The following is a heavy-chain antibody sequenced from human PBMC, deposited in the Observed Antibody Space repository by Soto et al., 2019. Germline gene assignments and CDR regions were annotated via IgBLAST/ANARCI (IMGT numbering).Heavy chain of an antibody. Sequence: GASVKVSCKASGYSFSTYGISWVRQVPGQGLEWMGWISGHKGDTNYARNFRGRISLTTDTSASIAYMELRRLRSDDTALYYCAREVGTAAAEYYHYYEGMDVWGQGTTVTVSS. D-gene: IGHD2-21*02. V-gene: IGHV1-18*04. CDR2: ISGHKGDT. CDR3: AREVGTAAAEYYHYYEGMDV. J-gene: IGHJ6*02. CDR1: GYSFSTYG.